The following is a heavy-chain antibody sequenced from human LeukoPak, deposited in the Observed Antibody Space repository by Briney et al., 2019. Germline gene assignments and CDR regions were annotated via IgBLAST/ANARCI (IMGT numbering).Heavy chain of an antibody. V-gene: IGHV3-21*01. J-gene: IGHJ4*02. D-gene: IGHD6-13*01. CDR1: GFTFSSYS. Sequence: GGSLRLSCAASGFTFSSYSMNWVRQAPGKGLEWVSSISSSSSYIYYADSVKGRFTISRDNAKNSLYLQMNSLIAEDTAVYYCARSPAAGTMDYWGQGTLVTVSS. CDR3: ARSPAAGTMDY. CDR2: ISSSSSYI.